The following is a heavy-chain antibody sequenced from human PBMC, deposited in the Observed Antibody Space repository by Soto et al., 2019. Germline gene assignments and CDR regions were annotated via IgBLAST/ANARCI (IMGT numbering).Heavy chain of an antibody. CDR2: INHSGST. D-gene: IGHD6-19*01. CDR3: ARDSSSGWYGFRATKLDY. CDR1: GGSFSGYY. Sequence: SETLSLTCAVYGGSFSGYYWSWIRQPPGKGLEWIGEINHSGSTNYNPSLKSRVTISVDTSKNQFSLKLSSVTAADTAVYYCARDSSSGWYGFRATKLDYWGQGTLVTVSS. J-gene: IGHJ4*02. V-gene: IGHV4-34*01.